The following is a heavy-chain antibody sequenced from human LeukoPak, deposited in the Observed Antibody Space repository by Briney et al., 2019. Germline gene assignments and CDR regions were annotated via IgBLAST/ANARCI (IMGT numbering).Heavy chain of an antibody. CDR2: ISYDGSNK. V-gene: IGHV3-30-3*01. CDR3: ARDNGVTAVAGHFDY. CDR1: GFTFSRYA. J-gene: IGHJ4*02. D-gene: IGHD6-19*01. Sequence: PGRSLRLSCAASGFTFSRYAMHWVRQAPGKGLEWVAVISYDGSNKYYADSVKGRFTISRDNSTNTLHLQMNSLRAEDTAVYYCARDNGVTAVAGHFDYWGQGTLVTVSS.